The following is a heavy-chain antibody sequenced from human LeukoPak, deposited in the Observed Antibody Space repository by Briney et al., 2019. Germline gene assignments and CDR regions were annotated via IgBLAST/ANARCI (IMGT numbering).Heavy chain of an antibody. CDR3: ARDLPRAPNSRITGGNYFDY. Sequence: SVKVSCKASGGTFSSYAISWVRQAPGQGLEWMGGIIPIFGTANYAQKFQGRVTITADESTSTAYMELSSLRSEDTAVYYCARDLPRAPNSRITGGNYFDYWGQGTLVTVSS. V-gene: IGHV1-69*13. CDR1: GGTFSSYA. D-gene: IGHD7-27*01. CDR2: IIPIFGTA. J-gene: IGHJ4*02.